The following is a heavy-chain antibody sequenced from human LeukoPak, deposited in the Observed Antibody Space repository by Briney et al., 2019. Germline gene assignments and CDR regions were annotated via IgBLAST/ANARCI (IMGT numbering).Heavy chain of an antibody. CDR3: ASHLRVESSEYYALDN. Sequence: SETLSLTCTVSGGSISTYYWSWIRQPPGKGLEWIAYFYNGGKINYNPSLKSRLTISVDTSKDQFSLKLSSVTAADTAVYYCASHLRVESSEYYALDNWGQGTLVTVTS. D-gene: IGHD3-22*01. J-gene: IGHJ4*02. V-gene: IGHV4-59*08. CDR2: FYNGGKI. CDR1: GGSISTYY.